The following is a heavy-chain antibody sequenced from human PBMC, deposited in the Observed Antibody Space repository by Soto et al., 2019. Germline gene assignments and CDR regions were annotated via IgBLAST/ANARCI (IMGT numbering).Heavy chain of an antibody. D-gene: IGHD3-10*01. CDR3: ARPPAMVRGIIDR. V-gene: IGHV3-74*01. Sequence: EVQLVESGGGLVQPGESLRLYCAASGFTFSTYWRHWLRQAPGKGLVWVSRINGDGSSTSYADSVKGRFTISRDNAKNTLYLQMNSLRAEDTAVYYCARPPAMVRGIIDRWGQGTLVTVSS. CDR2: INGDGSST. J-gene: IGHJ5*02. CDR1: GFTFSTYW.